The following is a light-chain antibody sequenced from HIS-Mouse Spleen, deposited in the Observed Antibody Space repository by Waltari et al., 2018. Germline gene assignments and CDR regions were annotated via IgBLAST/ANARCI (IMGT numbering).Light chain of an antibody. CDR3: SSYTSSSTYV. Sequence: QSALTQPASVSGSPGQPIPISCTGTTSHFGGYPYVSGYQQHPGKAPKLMLYDVSNRPSGVSNRFSGSKSGNTASLTISGLQAEDEADYYCSSYTSSSTYVFGTGTKVTVL. CDR2: DVS. CDR1: TSHFGGYPY. J-gene: IGLJ1*01. V-gene: IGLV2-14*03.